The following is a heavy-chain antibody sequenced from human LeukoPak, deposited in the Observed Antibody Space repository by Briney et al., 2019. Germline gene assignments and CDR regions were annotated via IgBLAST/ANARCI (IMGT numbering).Heavy chain of an antibody. CDR3: ARCYYGDCDY. CDR1: GGSISSYY. D-gene: IGHD3-22*01. V-gene: IGHV4-59*01. J-gene: IGHJ4*02. Sequence: SETLSLTCTVSGGSISSYYWSWSRQPPGKGREWTGDIYYSGSTNYNPSLKSRVTISVDTSKNQFSLKLSSVTAADTAVYYCARCYYGDCDYWGQGTLVTVSS. CDR2: IYYSGST.